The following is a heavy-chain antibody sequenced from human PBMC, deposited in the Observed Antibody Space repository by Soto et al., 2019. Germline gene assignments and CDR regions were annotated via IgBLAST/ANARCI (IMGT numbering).Heavy chain of an antibody. V-gene: IGHV3-33*01. CDR2: IWYDGSVT. Sequence: QVQLGESGGGVVQPGRSLRLSCEGSGFSFSDYGMNWVRQAPGKGLEWVAVIWYDGSVTHYADSVKGHFTISRDISKNTLYLQMNSLRVDDTAVYFCARGGKWELLLRLWGQGTLVSVSS. CDR1: GFSFSDYG. CDR3: ARGGKWELLLRL. J-gene: IGHJ4*02. D-gene: IGHD1-26*01.